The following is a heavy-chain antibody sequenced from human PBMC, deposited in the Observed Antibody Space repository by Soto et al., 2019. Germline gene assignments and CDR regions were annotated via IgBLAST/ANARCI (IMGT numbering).Heavy chain of an antibody. J-gene: IGHJ4*02. CDR1: GFTFGDYA. CDR3: ARDTDHGDYVGDH. V-gene: IGHV3-49*03. CDR2: IRNKAYGGTT. Sequence: GGSLRLSCTASGFTFGDYAMSWFRQAPRKGLEWIGFIRNKAYGGTTDYAASVKGRFTISRDDSKSIAYLQMSSLKTEDTAVYYCARDTDHGDYVGDHWGQGTLVTVSS. D-gene: IGHD4-17*01.